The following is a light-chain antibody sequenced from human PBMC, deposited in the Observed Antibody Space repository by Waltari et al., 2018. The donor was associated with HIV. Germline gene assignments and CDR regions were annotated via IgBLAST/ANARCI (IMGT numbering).Light chain of an antibody. CDR2: DNG. Sequence: SDVLTQPPSVSVAPGQTARIPCGGNSIGSKSVHWYQQRHGQAPVLFVYDNGGRPSGIPERFSGSKSGNTATLTISRVEAGDEADFYCQVWDSSSDHPRVVFGGGTKVTVL. J-gene: IGLJ2*01. CDR3: QVWDSSSDHPRVV. CDR1: SIGSKS. V-gene: IGLV3-21*02.